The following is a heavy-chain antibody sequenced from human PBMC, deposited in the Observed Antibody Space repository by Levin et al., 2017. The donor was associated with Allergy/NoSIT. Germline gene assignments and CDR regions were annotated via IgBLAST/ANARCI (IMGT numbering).Heavy chain of an antibody. D-gene: IGHD6-13*01. CDR2: IKSNPDGGTA. Sequence: PGGSLRLSCAASGLIFSNAWMNWVRQAPGKGLEWVGRIKSNPDGGTADYATSVKGRFTISRDDSRNTVHLQMYSLRTEDTAVYYCTHRSPGAALDYWGQGALVTVSS. CDR1: GLIFSNAW. V-gene: IGHV3-15*01. CDR3: THRSPGAALDY. J-gene: IGHJ4*02.